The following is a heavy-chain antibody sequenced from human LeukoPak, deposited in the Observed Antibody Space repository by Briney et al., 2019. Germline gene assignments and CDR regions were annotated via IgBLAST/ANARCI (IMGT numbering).Heavy chain of an antibody. CDR2: IKQDGREK. V-gene: IGHV3-7*01. J-gene: IGHJ3*02. CDR3: ARHSWDDAFDI. CDR1: GFTFSSYW. D-gene: IGHD6-13*01. Sequence: GGALRLSCAASGFTFSSYWMSWVRQAPGKGLEWVANIKQDGREKYYVGSLKGRLTISRDNAKNSLYLQMNSLRAEDTAVYYCARHSWDDAFDIWGQGTMVTVSS.